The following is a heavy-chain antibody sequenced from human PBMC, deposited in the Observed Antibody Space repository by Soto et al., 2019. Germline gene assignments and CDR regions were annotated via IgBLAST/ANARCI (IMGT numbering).Heavy chain of an antibody. CDR3: ARPPFPGCLNAVCYPPDY. Sequence: QVQLVQSGAEVKKPGASVKVSCKASGYTFNDYYLHWVRQAPGQGLEWMGMINPSGGSTSYAQKFQGRVTMTRDTSTTTVYMEVSSLKSEDTAVYYCARPPFPGCLNAVCYPPDYWGQGTLVTVSS. CDR2: INPSGGST. CDR1: GYTFNDYY. V-gene: IGHV1-46*02. D-gene: IGHD2-8*01. J-gene: IGHJ4*02.